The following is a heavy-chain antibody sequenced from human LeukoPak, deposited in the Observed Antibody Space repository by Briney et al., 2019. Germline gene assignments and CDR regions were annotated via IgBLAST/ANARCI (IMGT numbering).Heavy chain of an antibody. J-gene: IGHJ5*02. V-gene: IGHV3-48*04. CDR1: GFTFSSYS. CDR2: ISTSVSSI. CDR3: AGGYGSGSYSA. Sequence: GGSLRLSCAASGFTFSSYSMNWVRQAPGKGLEWVSYISTSVSSISHADSVKGRFTISRDNAKKSLSLQMNSLRAEDTAVYYCAGGYGSGSYSAWGQGTLVTVSS. D-gene: IGHD3-10*01.